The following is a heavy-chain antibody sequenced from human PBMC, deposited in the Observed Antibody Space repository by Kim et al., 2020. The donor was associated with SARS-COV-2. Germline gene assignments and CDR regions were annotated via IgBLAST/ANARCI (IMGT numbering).Heavy chain of an antibody. CDR3: ARGQVPITMVRGVIITELPYYYYGMDV. D-gene: IGHD3-10*01. Sequence: SVKVSCKASGGTFSSYAISWVRQAPGQGLEWMGGIIPIFGTANYAQKFQGRVTITADESTSTAYMELSSLRSEDTAVYYCARGQVPITMVRGVIITELPYYYYGMDVWGQGTTVTVSS. V-gene: IGHV1-69*13. CDR1: GGTFSSYA. J-gene: IGHJ6*02. CDR2: IIPIFGTA.